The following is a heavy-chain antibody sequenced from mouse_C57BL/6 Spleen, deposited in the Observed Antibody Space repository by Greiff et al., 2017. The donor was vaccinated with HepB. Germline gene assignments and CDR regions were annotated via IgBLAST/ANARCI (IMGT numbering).Heavy chain of an antibody. J-gene: IGHJ3*01. V-gene: IGHV1-15*01. D-gene: IGHD1-1*01. CDR1: GYTFTDYE. Sequence: VQLQQSGAELVRPGASVTLSCKASGYTFTDYEMHWVKQTPVHGLEWIGAIDPETGGTAYNQKFKGKAILTADKSSSTAYMELRSLTSEDSAVYYCTRAPLLRWGFAYWGQGTLVTVSA. CDR3: TRAPLLRWGFAY. CDR2: IDPETGGT.